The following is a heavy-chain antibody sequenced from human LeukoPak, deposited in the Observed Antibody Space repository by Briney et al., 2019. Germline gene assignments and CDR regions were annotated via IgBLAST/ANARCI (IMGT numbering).Heavy chain of an antibody. CDR3: ARDKEAAVDFWSGYYPL. D-gene: IGHD3-3*01. CDR1: GFTFSSYW. J-gene: IGHJ4*02. CDR2: IERDGSEK. V-gene: IGHV3-7*01. Sequence: PGGSLRLSCAASGFTFSSYWMGWVRQAPGKGLEWVANIERDGSEKYYGDSVKGRFTISRDNAKNSLYLQMNSLSAEDTAVYYCARDKEAAVDFWSGYYPLWGQGTLVTVSS.